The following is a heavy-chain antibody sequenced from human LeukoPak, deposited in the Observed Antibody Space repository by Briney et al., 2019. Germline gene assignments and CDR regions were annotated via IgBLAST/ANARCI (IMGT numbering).Heavy chain of an antibody. CDR1: GFTVSSNY. CDR3: ASRSGYYYYYMDV. V-gene: IGHV3-53*01. J-gene: IGHJ6*03. CDR2: IYSGGST. Sequence: GGSLRLSCAASGFTVSSNYMSWVRQAPGKGLEWVSVIYSGGSTYYADSVKGRFTISRDNSKNTLYLQMSSLRAEDTAVYYCASRSGYYYYYMDVWGKGTTVTISS.